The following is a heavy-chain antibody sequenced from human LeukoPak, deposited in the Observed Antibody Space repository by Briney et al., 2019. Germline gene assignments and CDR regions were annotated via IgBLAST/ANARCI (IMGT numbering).Heavy chain of an antibody. V-gene: IGHV4-39*07. J-gene: IGHJ3*02. CDR1: GGSISSSSYY. CDR2: IYYSGST. D-gene: IGHD4-11*01. CDR3: ARGNSNHDAFDI. Sequence: SETLSLTCTVSGGSISSSSYYWGWIRQPPGKGLEWIGSIYYSGSTYYNPSLKSRVTISVDRSKNQFSLKLSSVTAADTAVYYCARGNSNHDAFDIWGQGTMVTVSS.